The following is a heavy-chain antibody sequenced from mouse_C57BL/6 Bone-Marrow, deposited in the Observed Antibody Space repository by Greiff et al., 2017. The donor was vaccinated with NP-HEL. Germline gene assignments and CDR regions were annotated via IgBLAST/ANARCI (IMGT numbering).Heavy chain of an antibody. CDR1: GFTFSSYA. Sequence: EVQLVESGGGLVKPGGSLKLSCAASGFTFSSYAMSWVRQTPEKRLEWVATISDGGSYTYYPDNVKGRFTISRDNAKNNLYLQMSHLKSEDTAMYYCARDGYDYAFDYWGQGTTLTVSS. V-gene: IGHV5-4*01. J-gene: IGHJ2*01. D-gene: IGHD2-4*01. CDR3: ARDGYDYAFDY. CDR2: ISDGGSYT.